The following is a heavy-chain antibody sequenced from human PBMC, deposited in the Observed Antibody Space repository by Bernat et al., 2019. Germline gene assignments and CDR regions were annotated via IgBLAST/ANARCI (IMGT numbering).Heavy chain of an antibody. CDR1: GFTFSSYS. CDR2: ISSSSSYI. CDR3: ASRRITMVQGSYCDY. Sequence: EVQLVESGGGLVKPGGSLRLSCAASGFTFSSYSMNWVRQAPGKGLEWVSSISSSSSYIYYADSGKGRCTISRDNAKNSLYLQMNSLRAEDTAVYYCASRRITMVQGSYCDYWGQGTLVTVSS. J-gene: IGHJ4*02. D-gene: IGHD3-10*01. V-gene: IGHV3-21*01.